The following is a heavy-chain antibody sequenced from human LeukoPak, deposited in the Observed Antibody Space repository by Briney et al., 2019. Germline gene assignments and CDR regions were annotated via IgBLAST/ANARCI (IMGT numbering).Heavy chain of an antibody. CDR2: IKQDGSEK. J-gene: IGHJ6*03. CDR3: ARENGDYGYYYMDV. V-gene: IGHV3-7*01. Sequence: GGSLRLSCAASGFTFSSYWMSWGRQAPGKGLEWVANIKQDGSEKYYVDSVKGRFTISRDNAKNSLYLQMNSLRAEDTAVYYCARENGDYGYYYMDVWGKGTTVTVSS. CDR1: GFTFSSYW. D-gene: IGHD4-17*01.